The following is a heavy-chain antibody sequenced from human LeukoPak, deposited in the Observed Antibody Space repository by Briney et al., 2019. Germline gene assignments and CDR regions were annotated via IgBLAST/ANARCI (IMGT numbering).Heavy chain of an antibody. CDR2: INPSSGAT. CDR3: ARATNFYYYYGMDV. CDR1: GSTFTSYY. D-gene: IGHD1-26*01. V-gene: IGHV1-46*01. J-gene: IGHJ6*02. Sequence: ASVKVSCKTSGSTFTSYYIHWVRQAPGQGLERMGIINPSSGATNYAQKFQGRVTMTRDTSTSTVYMELSSQRSEDTAVYYCARATNFYYYYGMDVWGQGTTVTVSS.